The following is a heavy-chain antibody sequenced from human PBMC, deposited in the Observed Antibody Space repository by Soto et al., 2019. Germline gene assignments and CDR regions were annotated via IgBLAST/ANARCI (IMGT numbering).Heavy chain of an antibody. CDR2: IYHSGNT. CDR1: GGSFSSNY. J-gene: IGHJ1*01. CDR3: ATSITVVGSRRH. D-gene: IGHD6-13*01. Sequence: QVQLQESGPGLVKPSETLSLRCTVSGGSFSSNYWSWIRQPPGKGLEWIGNIYHSGNTNYNPSLRSRVTISVDTSKNQFSLILSSVTAADTAMYYCATSITVVGSRRHWGQGTLVIVSS. V-gene: IGHV4-59*01.